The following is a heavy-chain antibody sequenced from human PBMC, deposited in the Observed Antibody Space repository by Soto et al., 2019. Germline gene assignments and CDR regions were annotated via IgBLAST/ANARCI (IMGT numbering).Heavy chain of an antibody. V-gene: IGHV1-69*13. CDR2: IIPIFGTA. CDR3: ARGMVRGVIVMTMDV. J-gene: IGHJ6*02. D-gene: IGHD3-10*01. CDR1: GGTFSSYA. Sequence: SVKVSCKASGGTFSSYAISWVRQAPGQGLEWMGGIIPIFGTANYAQKFQGRVTITADESTSTAYMELSSLRSEDTAVYYCARGMVRGVIVMTMDVWGQGTTVTVSS.